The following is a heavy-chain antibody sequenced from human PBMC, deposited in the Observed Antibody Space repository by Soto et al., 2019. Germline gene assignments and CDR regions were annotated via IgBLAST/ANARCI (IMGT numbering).Heavy chain of an antibody. Sequence: GESLKISCKGSGYSFTSYWIGWVRQMPGKGLEWMGIIYPGDSDTRYSPSFQGQVTISADKSISTAYLQWSSLKASDTAMYYCARQVAAYGDYGARAFDIWGQGTMVTVSS. D-gene: IGHD4-17*01. J-gene: IGHJ3*02. CDR1: GYSFTSYW. CDR2: IYPGDSDT. CDR3: ARQVAAYGDYGARAFDI. V-gene: IGHV5-51*01.